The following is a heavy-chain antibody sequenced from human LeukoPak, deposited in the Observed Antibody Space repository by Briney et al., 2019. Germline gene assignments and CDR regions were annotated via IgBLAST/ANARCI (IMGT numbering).Heavy chain of an antibody. CDR2: FDPEDGET. D-gene: IGHD3-9*01. J-gene: IGHJ3*02. V-gene: IGHV1-24*01. CDR1: GYTLTELS. Sequence: ASVKVSCKVSGYTLTELSMHWVRQAPGKALEWMGGFDPEDGETIYAQKFQGRVTMTEDTSTETVYMELSSLRSEDTAVYYCATGQHYDILMGAFDIWGQGTMVTVSS. CDR3: ATGQHYDILMGAFDI.